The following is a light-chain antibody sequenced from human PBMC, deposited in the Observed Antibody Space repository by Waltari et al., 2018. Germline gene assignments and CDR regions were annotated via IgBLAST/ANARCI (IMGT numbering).Light chain of an antibody. J-gene: IGKJ4*01. CDR2: SAS. CDR3: QQGYSFPLT. CDR1: QGIKSW. V-gene: IGKV1-12*01. Sequence: DIQMTQSPSSVSASVGDRVTITCRASQGIKSWLAWYQQKPGKAPKLLVYSASNLQSAVPSRFSGSGSGTDFTLTISSLQPEDFATYYCQQGYSFPLTFGGGTQVEIK.